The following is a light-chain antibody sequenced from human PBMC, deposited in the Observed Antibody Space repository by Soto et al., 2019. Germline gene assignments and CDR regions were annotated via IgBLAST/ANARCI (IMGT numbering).Light chain of an antibody. CDR3: QSYDRSLSGYV. J-gene: IGLJ1*01. CDR1: SSNFGAGYD. V-gene: IGLV1-40*01. Sequence: QSVLTQPTSVSGAPGQRVTISCTGSSSNFGAGYDVHWYQQLPGTAPKLLIYGNSNRPSGVPDRFSGSKSGTSASLAVTGLQAEDEADYYCQSYDRSLSGYVFGTGTRSPS. CDR2: GNS.